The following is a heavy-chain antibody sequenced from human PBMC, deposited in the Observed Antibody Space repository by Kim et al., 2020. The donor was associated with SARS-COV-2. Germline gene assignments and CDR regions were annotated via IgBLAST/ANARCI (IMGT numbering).Heavy chain of an antibody. V-gene: IGHV3-23*01. CDR3: AKARQREIVVVITTAYYYGMDV. D-gene: IGHD3-22*01. CDR1: GFTFSSYA. CDR2: ISGSGGST. Sequence: GGSLRLSCAASGFTFSSYAMSWVRQAPGKGLEWVSAISGSGGSTYYADSVKGRFTISRDNSKNTLYLQMNSLRAEDTAVYYCAKARQREIVVVITTAYYYGMDVWGQGTTVTVS. J-gene: IGHJ6*02.